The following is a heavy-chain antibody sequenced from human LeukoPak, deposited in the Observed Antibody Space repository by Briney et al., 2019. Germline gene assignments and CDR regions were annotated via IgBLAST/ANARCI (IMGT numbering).Heavy chain of an antibody. D-gene: IGHD3-3*01. Sequence: KPSETLSLTCTVSGGSISSYYWSWIRQPPGKGLEWIGYILYSGTTNSNPSLKSRVTISVDTSKNQISLKLSSVTAADTAVYYCARDGVFWSGYYMGLNWFDPWGQGTLVTVSS. CDR1: GGSISSYY. J-gene: IGHJ5*02. CDR2: ILYSGTT. CDR3: ARDGVFWSGYYMGLNWFDP. V-gene: IGHV4-59*12.